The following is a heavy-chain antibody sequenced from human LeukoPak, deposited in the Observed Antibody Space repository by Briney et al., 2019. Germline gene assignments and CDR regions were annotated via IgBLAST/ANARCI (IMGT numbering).Heavy chain of an antibody. D-gene: IGHD4-17*01. Sequence: SQTLPLTCAISGDSVSNNNAAWNWIRQSPSRGLEWLGRTYYKSKWYNNFAVSVKSRISINPDTSKNQFSLQLNSVTPEDTAVYFCARARDYGDISFDYWGQGTLVTVSS. CDR1: GDSVSNNNAA. J-gene: IGHJ4*02. CDR2: TYYKSKWYN. V-gene: IGHV6-1*01. CDR3: ARARDYGDISFDY.